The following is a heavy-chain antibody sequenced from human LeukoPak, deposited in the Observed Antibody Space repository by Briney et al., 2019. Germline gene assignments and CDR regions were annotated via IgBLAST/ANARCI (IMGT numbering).Heavy chain of an antibody. J-gene: IGHJ5*02. V-gene: IGHV4-61*02. CDR3: ASSVRAWGWFDP. Sequence: SQTLSLTCTVSGGSVSSGSYYWSWIRQPAGKGLEWIGRIYTSGSTNYNPSLKSRVTISVDTSKNQFSLKLSSVTAADTAVYYCASSVRAWGWFDPWGQGTLVTVSS. D-gene: IGHD3-10*01. CDR2: IYTSGST. CDR1: GGSVSSGSYY.